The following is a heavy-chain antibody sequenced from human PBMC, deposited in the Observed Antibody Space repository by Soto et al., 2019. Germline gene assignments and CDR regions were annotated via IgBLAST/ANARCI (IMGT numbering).Heavy chain of an antibody. J-gene: IGHJ6*02. CDR2: MNPNGGNT. Sequence: APVKVSCKASGYTFTSYDINWVRQATGQGLEWMGWMNPNGGNTGYAQKFQGRVTMTRNTSISTAYMELSSLRSEDTAVYYCARGQSHSMIVVVIKRSRPYYYGMDVWGQGTTVTVS. CDR3: ARGQSHSMIVVVIKRSRPYYYGMDV. V-gene: IGHV1-8*01. D-gene: IGHD3-22*01. CDR1: GYTFTSYD.